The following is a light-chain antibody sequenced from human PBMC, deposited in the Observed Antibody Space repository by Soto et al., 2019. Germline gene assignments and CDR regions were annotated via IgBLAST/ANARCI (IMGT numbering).Light chain of an antibody. CDR3: AAWDDSLNGPL. CDR2: GDS. V-gene: IGLV1-40*01. J-gene: IGLJ3*02. CDR1: SSNIGAGYD. Sequence: QSVLTQPPSVSGAPGQRVTISCTGSSSNIGAGYDVNWYQQLPGTAPKLLIFGDSNRPSGVPDRFSGSKSGTSASLAITGLQAEDEADYYCAAWDDSLNGPLFGGGTKLTVL.